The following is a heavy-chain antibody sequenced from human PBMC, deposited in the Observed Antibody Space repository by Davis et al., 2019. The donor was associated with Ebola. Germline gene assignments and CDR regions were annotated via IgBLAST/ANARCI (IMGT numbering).Heavy chain of an antibody. D-gene: IGHD3-22*01. J-gene: IGHJ4*02. CDR1: GGSISSSSYY. V-gene: IGHV4-39*07. CDR2: IYYSGST. CDR3: AREGYYYDSSGYKKGGFDY. Sequence: MPSETLSLTCTVPGGSISSSSYYWGWIRQPPGKGLEWIGSIYYSGSTNYNPSLKSRVTISVDTSKNQFSLKLSSVTAADTAVYYCAREGYYYDSSGYKKGGFDYWGQGTLVTVSS.